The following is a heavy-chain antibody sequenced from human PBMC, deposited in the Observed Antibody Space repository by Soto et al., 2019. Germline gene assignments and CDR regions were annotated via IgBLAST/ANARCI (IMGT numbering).Heavy chain of an antibody. D-gene: IGHD6-19*01. V-gene: IGHV3-64D*06. CDR1: GFTFSSYA. J-gene: IGHJ6*02. CDR2: ISSNGGST. Sequence: PGGSLRLSCSASGFTFSSYAMHWVRQAPGKGLEYVSAISSNGGSTYYADSVKGRFTISRDNSKNTLYLQMSSLRAEDTAVYYCVKDDEEAVAGTGGEYYYYGMDVWGQGTTVTVSS. CDR3: VKDDEEAVAGTGGEYYYYGMDV.